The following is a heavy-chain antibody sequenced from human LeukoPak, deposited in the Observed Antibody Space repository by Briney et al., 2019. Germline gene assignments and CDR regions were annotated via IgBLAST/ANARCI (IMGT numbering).Heavy chain of an antibody. D-gene: IGHD3-3*01. CDR2: ISSSGSTI. CDR3: ARAEMGDFWSGYYRYYFDY. CDR1: GFTFSSYS. J-gene: IGHJ4*02. V-gene: IGHV3-48*01. Sequence: HPGGSLRLSCAASGFTFSSYSMNWVRQAPGKGLEWVAHISSSGSTIYYADSVKGRFTISRDNAKNSLYLQMNSLRAEDTAVYYCARAEMGDFWSGYYRYYFDYWGQGTLDTVSS.